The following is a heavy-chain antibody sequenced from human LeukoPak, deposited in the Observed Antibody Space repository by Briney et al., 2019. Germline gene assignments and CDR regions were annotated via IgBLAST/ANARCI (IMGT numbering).Heavy chain of an antibody. J-gene: IGHJ4*02. D-gene: IGHD6-19*01. Sequence: SETLSLTSAVYGGSFSGYYWSWIRQPPGKGLEWIGEINHSGSTNYKPSLKSRVAISVDTSKNQFSLKLISVTAADTAVYCCARWSLSLAGPDYWGQGTLVTVSS. CDR3: ARWSLSLAGPDY. V-gene: IGHV4-34*01. CDR2: INHSGST. CDR1: GGSFSGYY.